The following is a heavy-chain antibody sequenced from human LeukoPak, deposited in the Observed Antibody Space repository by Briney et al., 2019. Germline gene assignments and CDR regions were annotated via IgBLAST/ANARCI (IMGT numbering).Heavy chain of an antibody. CDR3: ARTYYDILTGYTDAFDI. CDR1: GGSMSNSSYY. J-gene: IGHJ3*02. D-gene: IGHD3-9*01. V-gene: IGHV4-39*01. Sequence: SETLSLTCTVSGGSMSNSSYYWGWIRQPPGKGLEWIGSIYYTGSTYYNPSFKSRITISVDTSKNQFSLKVISVTAADTAVYYCARTYYDILTGYTDAFDIWGQGTMVTVSS. CDR2: IYYTGST.